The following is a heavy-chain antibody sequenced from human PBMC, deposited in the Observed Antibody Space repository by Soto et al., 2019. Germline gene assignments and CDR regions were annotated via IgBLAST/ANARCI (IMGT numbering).Heavy chain of an antibody. CDR2: LFYSVST. J-gene: IGHJ4*02. D-gene: IGHD6-6*01. Sequence: PETLQLTYDVSGGSLRSSHWWSWVRPPPVQTLEWLGELFYSVSTKYNPSLSSRVTMSADQSNNVFSLRLTSVTAADTARYYCVHHGARPDFHDFWGQGFLVTGSS. V-gene: IGHV4-4*03. CDR1: GGSLRSSHW. CDR3: VHHGARPDFHDF.